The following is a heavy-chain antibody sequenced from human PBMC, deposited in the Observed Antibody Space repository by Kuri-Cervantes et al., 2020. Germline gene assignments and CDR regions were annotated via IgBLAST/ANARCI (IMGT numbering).Heavy chain of an antibody. V-gene: IGHV4-59*01. J-gene: IGHJ6*03. Sequence: GSLRLSCNVSGASITNNYWSWLRQPPGKGLESIGYIYSSGITYYNPSLKSRVIISVDTSKSQFSLKLNSVTAADTAVYYCARHVAFPLLSGYYYYMDVWGKGTTVTVSS. CDR1: GASITNNY. CDR3: ARHVAFPLLSGYYYYMDV. CDR2: IYSSGIT. D-gene: IGHD1-26*01.